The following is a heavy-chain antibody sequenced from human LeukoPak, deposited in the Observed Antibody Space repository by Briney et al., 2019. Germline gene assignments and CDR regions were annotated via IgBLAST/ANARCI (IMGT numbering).Heavy chain of an antibody. CDR3: AKGVAAGTWGTSFDF. V-gene: IGHV3-30*01. CDR2: ISYDRNYD. J-gene: IGHJ4*02. D-gene: IGHD6-13*01. CDR1: GFTFSHYP. Sequence: GRSLSLSCAASGFTFSHYPIHWVRQAPGKGPEWVAVISYDRNYDYYAESVKGRFTVSRDNPKNTVYLQMDSLRPDDTAMYYCAKGVAAGTWGTSFDFWGQGTLVTVSS.